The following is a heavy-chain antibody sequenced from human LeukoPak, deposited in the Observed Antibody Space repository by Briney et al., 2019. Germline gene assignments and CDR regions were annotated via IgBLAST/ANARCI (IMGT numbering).Heavy chain of an antibody. J-gene: IGHJ4*02. CDR1: GFTFRSDG. Sequence: PGRSLRLSCAASGFTFRSDGMQWVRQAPGKGLECVAIIWYDGSNKYYSDSVKGRFTISRDNSKNTLYLQMNSLRAEDTAVYYCARVAGHDIRGLITYYFDDWGQGTLVTVSS. D-gene: IGHD3-10*01. CDR2: IWYDGSNK. V-gene: IGHV3-33*01. CDR3: ARVAGHDIRGLITYYFDD.